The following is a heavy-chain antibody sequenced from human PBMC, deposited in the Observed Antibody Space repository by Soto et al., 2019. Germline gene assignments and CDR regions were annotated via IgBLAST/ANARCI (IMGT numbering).Heavy chain of an antibody. CDR2: ISYYGNKR. J-gene: IGHJ4*02. V-gene: IGHV3-30*18. D-gene: IGHD5-12*01. CDR3: AKEAPGGWHFFDT. Sequence: GSLILSCTASGSTFRVYGMHWVRQAPGKGLEWVADISYYGNKRYYTDSVKVRFTISRDNSKNTLYLQMNSLRTEDTALYYCAKEAPGGWHFFDTWGQGTLVTVSS. CDR1: GSTFRVYG.